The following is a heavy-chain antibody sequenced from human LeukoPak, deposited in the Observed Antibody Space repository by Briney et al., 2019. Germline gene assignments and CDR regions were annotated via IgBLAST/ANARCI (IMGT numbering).Heavy chain of an antibody. D-gene: IGHD3-22*01. CDR1: ELTFGDYC. CDR2: ITKDGAEK. V-gene: IGHV3-7*01. CDR3: AREEYYYDSSGFDY. Sequence: GGSLRLSCAASELTFGDYCMTWVRQGPGKGLEWVATITKDGAEKYYVDSVKGRFTISRDNAKNSLYLQMNSLRAEDTAVYYCAREEYYYDSSGFDYWGQGTLVTVSS. J-gene: IGHJ4*02.